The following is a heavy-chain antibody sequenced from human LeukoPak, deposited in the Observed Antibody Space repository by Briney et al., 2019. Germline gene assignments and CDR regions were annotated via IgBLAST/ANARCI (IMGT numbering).Heavy chain of an antibody. D-gene: IGHD2-2*03. CDR2: IRYDGSNK. V-gene: IGHV3-30*02. Sequence: GGSLRLSCAASGFTFSSYGMHWVRQAPGKGLEWVAFIRYDGSNKYYADSVKGRFTISRDNSKNTLYLQMNSLKTEDTAVYYCTRDLGIVVVPAARRGNYYYYGMDVWGQGTTVTVSS. CDR3: TRDLGIVVVPAARRGNYYYYGMDV. CDR1: GFTFSSYG. J-gene: IGHJ6*02.